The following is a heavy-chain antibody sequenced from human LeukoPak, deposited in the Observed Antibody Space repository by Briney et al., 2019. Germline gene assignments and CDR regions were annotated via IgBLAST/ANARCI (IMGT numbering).Heavy chain of an antibody. CDR2: ISGSGGST. Sequence: PGGSLRLSCAASGFTFSSYAMSWVRQAPGKGLEWVSAISGSGGSTYYADSVKGRFTISRDNSKNTLYLQMNSLRAEDTAVYYCAKEAHLWFGELRWFDPWGQGTLVTVSS. D-gene: IGHD3-10*01. J-gene: IGHJ5*02. CDR3: AKEAHLWFGELRWFDP. V-gene: IGHV3-23*01. CDR1: GFTFSSYA.